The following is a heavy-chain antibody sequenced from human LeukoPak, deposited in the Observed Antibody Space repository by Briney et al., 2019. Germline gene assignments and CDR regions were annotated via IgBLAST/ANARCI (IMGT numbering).Heavy chain of an antibody. Sequence: SETLSLTCTVSGGSISSYYWSWIRQPPGKGLEWIGSIYHSGSTYYNPSLKSRVTISVDTSKNQFSLKLSSVTAADTAVYYCARDVLLRGYDYWGQGTLVTVSS. CDR1: GGSISSYY. D-gene: IGHD3-3*01. J-gene: IGHJ4*02. V-gene: IGHV4-38-2*02. CDR2: IYHSGST. CDR3: ARDVLLRGYDY.